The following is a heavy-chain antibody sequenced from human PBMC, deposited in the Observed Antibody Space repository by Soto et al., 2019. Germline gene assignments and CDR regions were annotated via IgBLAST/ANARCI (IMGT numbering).Heavy chain of an antibody. J-gene: IGHJ4*02. CDR2: IWHDDK. CDR3: ARDQILYGGNSFDS. CDR1: GFTLSSYG. D-gene: IGHD2-15*01. V-gene: IGHV3-33*01. Sequence: QVQLVESGGGVVQPGRSLRLSCAASGFTLSSYGMHWVRQAPGKGPEWVAAIWHDDKYYVNSVKGRFTISRDNSKNTLYLQMSSLRAEDTAVYYCARDQILYGGNSFDSWGQGTLVSVSS.